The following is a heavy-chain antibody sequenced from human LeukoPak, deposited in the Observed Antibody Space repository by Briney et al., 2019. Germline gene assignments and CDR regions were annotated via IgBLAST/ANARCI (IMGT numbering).Heavy chain of an antibody. Sequence: PGGSLRLSCAASGFTFSSYGMHWVRQAPGKGLEWVAFIRYDGSNKYYADSVKGRFTISRDNSKNTLYLQMNSLRAEDTAVYYCARDAGYSYDKYYFDYWGQGTLVTVSS. CDR3: ARDAGYSYDKYYFDY. CDR1: GFTFSSYG. J-gene: IGHJ4*02. D-gene: IGHD5-18*01. CDR2: IRYDGSNK. V-gene: IGHV3-30*02.